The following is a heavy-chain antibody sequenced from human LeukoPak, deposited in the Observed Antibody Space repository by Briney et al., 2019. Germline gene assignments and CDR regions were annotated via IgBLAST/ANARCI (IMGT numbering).Heavy chain of an antibody. CDR1: GGSLSSGDYY. Sequence: SQTLSLTCTVSGGSLSSGDYYWSWIRQPPGKGLEWIGYTYYSGSTYYNPSLKSRVTISVDRSKNQFSLKLSSVTAADTAVYYCARIIWDYYYMDVWGKGTTVTVSS. CDR2: TYYSGST. CDR3: ARIIWDYYYMDV. V-gene: IGHV4-30-4*08. J-gene: IGHJ6*03. D-gene: IGHD3-10*01.